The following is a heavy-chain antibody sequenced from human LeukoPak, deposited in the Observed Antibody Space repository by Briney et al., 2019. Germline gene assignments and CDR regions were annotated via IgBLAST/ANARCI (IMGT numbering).Heavy chain of an antibody. CDR3: AKGDTTWELPHDY. Sequence: PGGSLRLSCAASGFTFSSYAMSWVRQAPGKGLEWVSGISGSDGSTNYADSVKGRFTISRDNSKNTLYLQMNSLRAEDTAVYYCAKGDTTWELPHDYWGQGTLVTVSS. D-gene: IGHD1-26*01. CDR2: ISGSDGST. CDR1: GFTFSSYA. V-gene: IGHV3-23*01. J-gene: IGHJ4*02.